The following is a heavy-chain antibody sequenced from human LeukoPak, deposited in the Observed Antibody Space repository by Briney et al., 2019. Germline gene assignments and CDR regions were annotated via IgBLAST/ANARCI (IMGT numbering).Heavy chain of an antibody. V-gene: IGHV3-15*01. CDR1: GFTFSNAW. J-gene: IGHJ6*02. CDR3: TTEKSLLWLPDV. Sequence: PGGSLRLSCAASGFTFSNAWMSWVRQAPGKGLEWVGRIKSKTDGGTTDYAAPVKGRFTISRDDSKNTLYLQMNSLKTEDTAVYYCTTEKSLLWLPDVWGQGTTVTVSS. D-gene: IGHD3-10*01. CDR2: IKSKTDGGTT.